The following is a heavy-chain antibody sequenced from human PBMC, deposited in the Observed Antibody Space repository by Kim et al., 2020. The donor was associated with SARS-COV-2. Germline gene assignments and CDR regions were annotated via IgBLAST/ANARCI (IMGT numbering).Heavy chain of an antibody. CDR3: TSLLVRRVVDF. Sequence: GGSLRLSCVVSDFTYTIYEMNWVRQAPGKGLEWVSHIGPSGDLINYGDSMKGRFTISRDNSKNTLYLEMNSLRAEDTAVYYCTSLLVRRVVDFWGRGILVTVSS. V-gene: IGHV3-48*03. CDR2: IGPSGDLI. CDR1: DFTYTIYE. D-gene: IGHD3-10*01. J-gene: IGHJ4*02.